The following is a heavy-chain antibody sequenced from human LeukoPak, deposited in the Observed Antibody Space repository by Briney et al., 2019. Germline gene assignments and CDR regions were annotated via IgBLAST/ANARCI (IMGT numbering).Heavy chain of an antibody. D-gene: IGHD3-3*01. CDR1: GFTFSSYW. V-gene: IGHV3-7*01. CDR2: IKQDGSEK. J-gene: IGHJ4*02. CDR3: ATDGGWRTSGYYLYYFEY. Sequence: QSGGSLRLSCAASGFTFSSYWMSWVRQAPGKGLEWVANIKQDGSEKYYVDSVRGRYTISRDNTKNSLYLQMSSLRAEDTAVYYCATDGGWRTSGYYLYYFEYWGQGTLVTFSS.